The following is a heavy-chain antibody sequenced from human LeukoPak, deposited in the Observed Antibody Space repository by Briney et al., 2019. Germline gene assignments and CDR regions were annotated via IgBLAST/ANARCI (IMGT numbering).Heavy chain of an antibody. CDR1: GLTFDNYA. CDR2: ISGSGSNT. Sequence: GGSLRLSCAASGLTFDNYAMNWVRQAPGRGLEWVAGISGSGSNTYYADSVKGRFPISRDNSKNTLYLQMNSLRAEDTAVYYCAKENGAPRGGWYPNCFDYWGQGTLVTVSS. J-gene: IGHJ4*02. V-gene: IGHV3-23*01. D-gene: IGHD6-19*01. CDR3: AKENGAPRGGWYPNCFDY.